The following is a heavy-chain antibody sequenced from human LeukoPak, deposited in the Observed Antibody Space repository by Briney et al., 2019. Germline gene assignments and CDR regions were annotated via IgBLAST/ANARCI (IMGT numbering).Heavy chain of an antibody. V-gene: IGHV4-59*08. D-gene: IGHD5-12*01. Sequence: SETLSLTCTVSGGSISSYYWSWIRQPPGKGLEWIGYIYYSGSTNYNPSLKSRVTISVDTSKNQFSLNLRSVTAADTALYYCARGLSGYDSYYYYYYMDVWGKGTTVTVSS. CDR3: ARGLSGYDSYYYYYYMDV. J-gene: IGHJ6*03. CDR1: GGSISSYY. CDR2: IYYSGST.